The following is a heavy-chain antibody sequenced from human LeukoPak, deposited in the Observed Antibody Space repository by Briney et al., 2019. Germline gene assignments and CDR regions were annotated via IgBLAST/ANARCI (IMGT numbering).Heavy chain of an antibody. V-gene: IGHV4-59*01. CDR3: ARASFGGYYDSSGYLYYYYYYMDV. D-gene: IGHD3-22*01. CDR2: INYSGST. Sequence: SETLSLTCTVSGGSISSYYWSWIRQPPGKGLEWIGYINYSGSTNYNPSLKSRVTISVDTSKNQFSLKLSSVTAADTAVYYCARASFGGYYDSSGYLYYYYYYMDVWGKGTTVTVSS. CDR1: GGSISSYY. J-gene: IGHJ6*03.